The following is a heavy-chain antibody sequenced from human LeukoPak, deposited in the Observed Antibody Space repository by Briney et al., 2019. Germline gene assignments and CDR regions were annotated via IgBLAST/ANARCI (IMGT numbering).Heavy chain of an antibody. CDR2: IYTSGST. CDR3: ARDLRGGGFDY. V-gene: IGHV4-61*02. Sequence: SETLSLTCTVSGGSISSGSYYWSWIRQPAGKGLEWIGRIYTSGSTNYTPSLKSRVTISVDTSKNQFSLKLSSVTAADTAVYYCARDLRGGGFDYWGQGTLVTVSS. J-gene: IGHJ4*02. D-gene: IGHD4-23*01. CDR1: GGSISSGSYY.